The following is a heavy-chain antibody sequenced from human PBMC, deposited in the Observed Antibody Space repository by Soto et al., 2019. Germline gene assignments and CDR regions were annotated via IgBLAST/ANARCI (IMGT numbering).Heavy chain of an antibody. D-gene: IGHD2-21*02. J-gene: IGHJ4*02. V-gene: IGHV1-46*01. CDR1: GYTFTNYY. Sequence: ASVKVSCKASGYTFTNYYMHWVRQAPGQGLEWMGRINPSGGSTSYAQKFQGRVSMTRDTSTSTVYMELSSLRSEDTAVYYCARAGCGGDCSFDYWGQGTLVTVSS. CDR2: INPSGGST. CDR3: ARAGCGGDCSFDY.